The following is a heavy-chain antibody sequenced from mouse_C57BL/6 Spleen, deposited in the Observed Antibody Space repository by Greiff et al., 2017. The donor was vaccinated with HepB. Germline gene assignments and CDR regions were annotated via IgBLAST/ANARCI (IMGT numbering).Heavy chain of an antibody. J-gene: IGHJ3*01. D-gene: IGHD2-5*01. Sequence: QVQLQQPGAELVMPGASVKLSCKASGYTFTSYWMHWVKQRPGQGLEWIGEIDPSDSYTNYNQKFKGKSTLTVDNSSSTAYMQLSSLTSDDSAVYYCARTYKNYSNYEWFAYWGQGTMVTVSA. CDR3: ARTYKNYSNYEWFAY. CDR1: GYTFTSYW. CDR2: IDPSDSYT. V-gene: IGHV1-69*01.